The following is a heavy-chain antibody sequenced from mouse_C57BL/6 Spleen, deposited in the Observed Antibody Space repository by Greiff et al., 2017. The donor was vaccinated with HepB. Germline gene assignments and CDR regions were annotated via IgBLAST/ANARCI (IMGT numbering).Heavy chain of an antibody. Sequence: VQLKESGPELVKPGASVKISCKASGYTFTDYYMNWVKQSHGKSLEWIGDINPNNGGTSYNQKFKGKATLTVDKSSSTAYMELRSLTSEDSAVYYCARAYYDYGAWFAYWGQGTLVTVSA. CDR3: ARAYYDYGAWFAY. D-gene: IGHD2-4*01. J-gene: IGHJ3*01. CDR1: GYTFTDYY. V-gene: IGHV1-26*01. CDR2: INPNNGGT.